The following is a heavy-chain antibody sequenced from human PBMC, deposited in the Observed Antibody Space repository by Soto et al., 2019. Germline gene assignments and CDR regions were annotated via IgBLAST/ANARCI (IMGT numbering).Heavy chain of an antibody. J-gene: IGHJ2*01. D-gene: IGHD4-17*01. CDR1: GGSISSYY. CDR2: IYYSGST. V-gene: IGHV4-59*01. Sequence: NPSETLSLTCTVSGGSISSYYWSWIRQPPGKGLEWIGYIYYSGSTNYNPSLKSRVTISVDTSKNQFSLKLSSVTAADTAVYYCARGRDYGDYVVDWHFDLWGRGTLVTVSS. CDR3: ARGRDYGDYVVDWHFDL.